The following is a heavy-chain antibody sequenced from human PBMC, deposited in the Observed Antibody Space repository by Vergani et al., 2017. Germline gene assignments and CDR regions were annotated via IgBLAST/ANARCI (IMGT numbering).Heavy chain of an antibody. V-gene: IGHV3-48*03. Sequence: EVQLVESGGGLVQPGGSLRLSCAASGFTFSSYEMNWVRPAPGKGLEWVSYISSSGSTIYYADSVKGRFTISRDNAKNSLYLQMNSLRAEDTAVYYCARSPVTYSSGWPTFDYWGQGTLVTVSS. CDR2: ISSSGSTI. D-gene: IGHD6-19*01. CDR1: GFTFSSYE. J-gene: IGHJ4*02. CDR3: ARSPVTYSSGWPTFDY.